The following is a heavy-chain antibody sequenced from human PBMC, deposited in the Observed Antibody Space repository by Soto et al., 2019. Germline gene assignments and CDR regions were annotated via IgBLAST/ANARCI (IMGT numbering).Heavy chain of an antibody. CDR2: TSYRSKWYN. V-gene: IGHV6-1*01. Sequence: QVQLQQSGPGLVKPSQTLSLTCDISGDSVSSNSAAWNWIRQSPSRGLEWLGRTSYRSKWYNDYAVSVKSRLTTNPETSKNQFSLQLNSVTPEDTALYYCASSDRRGFGFDYWGQGTLVTVSS. CDR1: GDSVSSNSAA. J-gene: IGHJ4*02. D-gene: IGHD3-22*01. CDR3: ASSDRRGFGFDY.